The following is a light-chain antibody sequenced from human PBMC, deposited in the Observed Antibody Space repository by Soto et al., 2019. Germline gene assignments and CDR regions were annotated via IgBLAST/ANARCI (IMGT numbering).Light chain of an antibody. J-gene: IGLJ2*01. CDR1: ASDIGAYNF. CDR3: TSFAGSDKLI. V-gene: IGLV2-8*01. Sequence: QSVLTQHPSASGSPGQSATISCTGAASDIGAYNFVSWYQQYPGKAPKLMIYEVYKRPSGVPDRFSGSKSGNTASLTVSGLQPEDEADYYCTSFAGSDKLIFGGGTKLTVL. CDR2: EVY.